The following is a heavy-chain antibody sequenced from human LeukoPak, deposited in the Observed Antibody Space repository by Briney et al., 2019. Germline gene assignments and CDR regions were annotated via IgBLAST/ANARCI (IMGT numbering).Heavy chain of an antibody. J-gene: IGHJ3*02. Sequence: GGSLRLSCTASDFTLSSFYMSWVRRAPGKGLEWVSAIYGGHGSFYADSVKGRFTISRDNSMNTLYLQMNRLRAEDTAVYYCARGDYVWGTYPGAFDIWGQGTKVTVSS. CDR3: ARGDYVWGTYPGAFDI. V-gene: IGHV3-66*01. CDR1: DFTLSSFY. CDR2: IYGGHGS. D-gene: IGHD3-16*02.